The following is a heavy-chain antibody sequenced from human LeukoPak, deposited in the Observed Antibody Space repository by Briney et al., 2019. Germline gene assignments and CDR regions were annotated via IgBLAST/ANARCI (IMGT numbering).Heavy chain of an antibody. J-gene: IGHJ4*02. Sequence: PGGSLRLSCAVSGLTITNYWMSWVRQAPGKGLEWVASIKQDGSVEFYVDSVKGRFSISRDSAKNSLYLQMNSLRDEDTAVYYCVRDPLDYWGQGTLVTVSS. CDR1: GLTITNYW. CDR2: IKQDGSVE. V-gene: IGHV3-7*01. CDR3: VRDPLDY.